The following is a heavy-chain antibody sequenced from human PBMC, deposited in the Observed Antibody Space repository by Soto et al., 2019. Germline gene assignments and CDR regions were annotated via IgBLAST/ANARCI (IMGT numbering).Heavy chain of an antibody. CDR1: GGSISSGGYY. J-gene: IGHJ4*02. D-gene: IGHD4-17*01. CDR2: IYYSGST. V-gene: IGHV4-31*03. CDR3: ARDATFYGGPEGLDY. Sequence: SETLSLTCTVSGGSISSGGYYWSWIRQHPGKGLEWIGYIYYSGSTYYNPSLKSRVTISVDTSKNQFSLKLSSVTAADTAVYYCARDATFYGGPEGLDYWGQGTLVTVSS.